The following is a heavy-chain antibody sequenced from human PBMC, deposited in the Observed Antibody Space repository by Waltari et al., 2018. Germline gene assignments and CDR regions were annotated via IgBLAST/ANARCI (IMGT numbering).Heavy chain of an antibody. CDR2: IYHSGRT. D-gene: IGHD1-26*01. V-gene: IGHV4-34*01. CDR3: ARGRIVGVTRWFDP. Sequence: QVQLQQWGAGLLKPSETLSLPCDSLVGSFVGSYGTWIRRPPGKGLEWIGEIYHSGRTNYNPSLKSRVRMSADTSKNQISLSLTSMTAADTAVYYCARGRIVGVTRWFDPWGQGTPVTVSS. J-gene: IGHJ5*02. CDR1: VGSFVGSY.